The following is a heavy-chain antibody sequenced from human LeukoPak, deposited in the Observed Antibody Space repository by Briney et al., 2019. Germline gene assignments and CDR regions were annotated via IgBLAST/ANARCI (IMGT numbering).Heavy chain of an antibody. J-gene: IGHJ5*02. CDR3: ARGRGVATIANDLGWFDP. Sequence: GESLQISCKGSGYSFTSYWIGWVRQMPGKGLEWMGIIYPGDSDTRYSPSFQGPVTISADKSISTAYLQWSSLKASDTAMYYCARGRGVATIANDLGWFDPWGQGTLVTVSS. D-gene: IGHD1-1*01. CDR2: IYPGDSDT. CDR1: GYSFTSYW. V-gene: IGHV5-51*01.